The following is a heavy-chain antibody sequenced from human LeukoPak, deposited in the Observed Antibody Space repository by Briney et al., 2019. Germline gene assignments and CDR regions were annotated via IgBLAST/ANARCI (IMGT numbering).Heavy chain of an antibody. J-gene: IGHJ6*02. D-gene: IGHD2-15*01. CDR2: RNAVYGKS. CDR1: GYTLCSFV. V-gene: IGHV1-3*01. CDR3: ARGRNHIAVPCYRYPMDV. Sequence: GASVKISCKGFGYTLCSFVMYWVRQAPGERLEWIGRRNAVYGKSQYSQKCQERVTITRDTSANAAYMELSSLTSEDTAVYFCARGRNHIAVPCYRYPMDVWGQGTAVTVS.